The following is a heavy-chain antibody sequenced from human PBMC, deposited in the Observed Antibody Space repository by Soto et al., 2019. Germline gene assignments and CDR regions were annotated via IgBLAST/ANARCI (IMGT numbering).Heavy chain of an antibody. V-gene: IGHV3-53*01. J-gene: IGHJ4*02. CDR2: IYTSGTT. D-gene: IGHD4-4*01. CDR1: GFSVSGNY. CDR3: ARPLFLDYSYFGY. Sequence: PGGSLRLSCAVSGFSVSGNYMSWVRQAPGKGLEWVSIIYTSGTTKYAGSVKGRFIIYRDDSKNTLYLQMNSLRVEDTAVYFCARPLFLDYSYFGYWGRGTLVTVSS.